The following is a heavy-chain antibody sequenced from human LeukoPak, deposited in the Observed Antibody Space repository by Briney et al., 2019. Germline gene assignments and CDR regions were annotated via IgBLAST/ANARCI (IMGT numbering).Heavy chain of an antibody. CDR2: IYYSEST. CDR3: ARGRDHPDY. D-gene: IGHD2-21*02. V-gene: IGHV4-59*01. Sequence: SETLSLTCTVSGGSISSYYWSWIRQPPGKRLEWIGYIYYSESTIDNPSLESRVTMSVDTSKNQFSLKLSSVATADTAVYYCARGRDHPDYWGQGTLVTVSS. J-gene: IGHJ4*02. CDR1: GGSISSYY.